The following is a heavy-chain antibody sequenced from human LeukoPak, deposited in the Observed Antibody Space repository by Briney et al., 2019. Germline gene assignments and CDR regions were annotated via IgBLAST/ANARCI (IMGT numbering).Heavy chain of an antibody. CDR1: GGSISSSSYY. CDR3: ARVTGYMTEDYFDY. V-gene: IGHV4-39*01. Sequence: SETLSLTCTVSGGSISSSSYYWGWIRQPPGKGLEWIGNIYYGGSTYYKPSLKSRVSISVDTSKNQFSLKLSSVTAADTAVYYCARVTGYMTEDYFDYWGQGTLITVSS. J-gene: IGHJ4*02. D-gene: IGHD6-13*01. CDR2: IYYGGST.